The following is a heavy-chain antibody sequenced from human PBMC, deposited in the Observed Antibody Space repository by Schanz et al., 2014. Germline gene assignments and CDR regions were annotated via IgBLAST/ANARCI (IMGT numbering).Heavy chain of an antibody. CDR2: INPSGGST. V-gene: IGHV1-46*01. Sequence: QVQLVQSGAEMKKPGASVKVSCKASGYTFTDYHIHWVRQAPGQGLEWMGIINPSGGSTDYAQKFQGRVTMTTDTSTRTVYMELRSLRSDDTAKYYCVRGGGSYAFDYWGQGTLVTVSS. CDR1: GYTFTDYH. D-gene: IGHD1-26*01. J-gene: IGHJ4*02. CDR3: VRGGGSYAFDY.